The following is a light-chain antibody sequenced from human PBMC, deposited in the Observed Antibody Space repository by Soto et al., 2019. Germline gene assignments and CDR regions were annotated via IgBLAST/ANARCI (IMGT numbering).Light chain of an antibody. CDR1: SSDVGGYNF. CDR2: DVN. V-gene: IGLV2-14*03. J-gene: IGLJ1*01. Sequence: SALTQPASVSGSPGQSITLSCTGTSSDVGGYNFVSWYQQHPGKVPKLMIFDVNRRPSGVSDRFSGSKSGNTASLTISGLQAEDEGDYYCCSYTSSSTHVFGSGTKVTVL. CDR3: CSYTSSSTHV.